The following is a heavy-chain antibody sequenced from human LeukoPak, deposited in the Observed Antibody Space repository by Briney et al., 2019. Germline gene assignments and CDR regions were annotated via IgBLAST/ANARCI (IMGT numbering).Heavy chain of an antibody. CDR3: ARGYYYDSSGYDVAYYIDY. CDR2: INPGDSDT. Sequence: GESLMISCKGSGYIFTSYWIGWVRQMPGKGLEWMGIINPGDSDTRYSPSFQGQVTISADKSISTAYLQWSSLKASDTAMYYCARGYYYDSSGYDVAYYIDYCGQGTLFTVSS. J-gene: IGHJ4*02. CDR1: GYIFTSYW. V-gene: IGHV5-51*01. D-gene: IGHD3-22*01.